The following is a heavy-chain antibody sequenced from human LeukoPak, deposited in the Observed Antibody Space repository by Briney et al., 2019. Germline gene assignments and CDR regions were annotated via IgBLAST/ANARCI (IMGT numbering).Heavy chain of an antibody. CDR2: IYYSGKN. CDR3: ARVSGTWFDP. D-gene: IGHD1-26*01. V-gene: IGHV4-30-4*01. CDR1: GGSISSGDYY. J-gene: IGHJ5*02. Sequence: SQTLSLTCTVSGGSISSGDYYWSWIHQPPGEGLGWIGYIYYSGKNYYNPSLKSRVTISVDSSKNQFSLKLSSVTAADTAVYYCARVSGTWFDPWGQGTLVTVSS.